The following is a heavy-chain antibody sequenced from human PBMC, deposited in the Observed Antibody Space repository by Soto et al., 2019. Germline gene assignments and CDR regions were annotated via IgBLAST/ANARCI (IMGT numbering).Heavy chain of an antibody. V-gene: IGHV3-74*01. CDR2: INSDGSST. D-gene: IGHD3-3*01. J-gene: IGHJ4*02. Sequence: GGSLRLSCTASGFTVSSFWIHWVRQAPGKGLVWVSRINSDGSSTTYADSVKGRFTISRDNAKNTVYLEMNSLRAEDTAVYYCARDPSSSGSGYVLGYWGQGTLVTVSS. CDR1: GFTVSSFW. CDR3: ARDPSSSGSGYVLGY.